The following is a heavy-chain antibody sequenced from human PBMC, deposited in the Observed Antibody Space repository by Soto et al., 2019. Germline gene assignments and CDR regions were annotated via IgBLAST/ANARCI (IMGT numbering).Heavy chain of an antibody. CDR3: ARVEDYDILTGYYRPGWFDP. CDR1: VGTFSSYT. D-gene: IGHD3-9*01. CDR2: IIPILGIA. Sequence: SVKVSCTASVGTFSSYTISWVRQAPGQGLEWMGRIIPILGIANYAQKFQGRVTITADKSTSTAYMELSSLRSEDTAVYYCARVEDYDILTGYYRPGWFDPWGQGTLVTVS. J-gene: IGHJ5*02. V-gene: IGHV1-69*02.